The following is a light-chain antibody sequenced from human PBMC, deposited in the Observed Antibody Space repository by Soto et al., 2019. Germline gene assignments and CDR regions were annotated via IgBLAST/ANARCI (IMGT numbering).Light chain of an antibody. V-gene: IGKV3-11*01. CDR2: DAS. CDR1: QSVSSY. CDR3: QQRSNWPPWT. J-gene: IGKJ1*01. Sequence: EMVLTQSPATLSLSPGERATLSCRASQSVSSYLAWYQQKPGQAPRLLIYDASNRATGIPARFSGSGSGTDFSLTISSLEPEDVAVYYCQQRSNWPPWTFGHGTKVEIK.